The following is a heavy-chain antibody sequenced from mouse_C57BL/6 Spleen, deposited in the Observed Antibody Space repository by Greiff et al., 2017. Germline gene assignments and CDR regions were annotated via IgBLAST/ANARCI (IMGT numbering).Heavy chain of an antibody. Sequence: EVKVEESGGGLVQPGGSLKLSCAASGFTFSDYGMAWVRQAPRKGPEWVAFISNLAYSIYYADTVTGRFTISRENAKNTLYLEMSSLRSEDTAMYYCARQGTTVVEYFDVWGTGTTVTVSS. J-gene: IGHJ1*03. V-gene: IGHV5-15*04. CDR3: ARQGTTVVEYFDV. CDR1: GFTFSDYG. D-gene: IGHD1-1*01. CDR2: ISNLAYSI.